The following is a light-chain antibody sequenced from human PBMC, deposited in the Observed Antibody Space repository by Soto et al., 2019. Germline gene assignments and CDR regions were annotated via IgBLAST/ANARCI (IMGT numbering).Light chain of an antibody. Sequence: QSVLTQPASVSGSPGQSITISCTGTSSDVGGHNYVSWFQQHPGKAPKLMIYEVNNRPSGVSNRISGSKSGNTASLTISGLQAEDEADYYCSSYKSNNVVFGGGTKLTVL. CDR2: EVN. CDR1: SSDVGGHNY. J-gene: IGLJ2*01. CDR3: SSYKSNNVV. V-gene: IGLV2-14*01.